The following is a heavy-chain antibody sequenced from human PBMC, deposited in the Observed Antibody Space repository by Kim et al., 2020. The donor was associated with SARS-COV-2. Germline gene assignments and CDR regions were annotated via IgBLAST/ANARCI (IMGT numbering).Heavy chain of an antibody. V-gene: IGHV4-59*13. Sequence: SETLSLTCTVSGGSISSYYWSWIRQPPGKGLEWIGYIYYSGSTNYNPSLKSRVTISVDTSKNQLSLKLSSVTAADTAVYYCARTPFHDYYDFWSGYSNWFDPWGQGTPVTVSS. CDR1: GGSISSYY. J-gene: IGHJ5*02. D-gene: IGHD3-3*01. CDR2: IYYSGST. CDR3: ARTPFHDYYDFWSGYSNWFDP.